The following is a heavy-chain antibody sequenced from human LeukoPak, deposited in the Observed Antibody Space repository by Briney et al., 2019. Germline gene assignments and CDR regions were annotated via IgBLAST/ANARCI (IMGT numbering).Heavy chain of an antibody. CDR1: SGSISNYD. D-gene: IGHD5-18*01. V-gene: IGHV4-59*01. CDR3: ARERGRSYGSVPYYYYYMDV. CDR2: IYYSGST. J-gene: IGHJ6*03. Sequence: SETLSLTCTVSSGSISNYDWSWLRQPAGKGLEWIGYIYYSGSTNYNPSLKSRVTISVDTSKNQFSLKLSSVTAADTAVYYCARERGRSYGSVPYYYYYMDVWGKGTTVTVSS.